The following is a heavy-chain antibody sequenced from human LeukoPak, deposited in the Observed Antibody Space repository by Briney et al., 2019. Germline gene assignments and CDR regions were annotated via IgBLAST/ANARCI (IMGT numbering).Heavy chain of an antibody. V-gene: IGHV3-30*18. CDR2: ISYDGSNK. CDR3: AKSALETRHYYYYGMDV. CDR1: GFTFSSYG. Sequence: GGSLRLSCAASGFTFSSYGMHWARQAPGKGLEWVAVISYDGSNKYYADSVKGRFTISRDNSKNTLYLQMNSLRAEDTAVYYCAKSALETRHYYYYGMDVWGQGTTVTVSS. J-gene: IGHJ6*02. D-gene: IGHD4-23*01.